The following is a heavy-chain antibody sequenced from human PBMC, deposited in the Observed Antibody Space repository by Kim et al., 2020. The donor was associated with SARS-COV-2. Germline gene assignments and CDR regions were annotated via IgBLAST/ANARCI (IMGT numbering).Heavy chain of an antibody. J-gene: IGHJ4*02. D-gene: IGHD3-3*01. CDR3: AIVASNVRFLNFEY. V-gene: IGHV3-23*01. Sequence: YADSVKGRFTISRDNSKNTLYLQLNSLRAEDTAVYYCAIVASNVRFLNFEYWGQGTLVTVSP.